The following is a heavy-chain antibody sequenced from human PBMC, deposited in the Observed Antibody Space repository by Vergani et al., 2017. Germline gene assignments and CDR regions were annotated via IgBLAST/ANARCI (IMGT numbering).Heavy chain of an antibody. V-gene: IGHV3-15*05. CDR1: GFTFSNAW. CDR2: IKSKTDGGTT. J-gene: IGHJ4*02. CDR3: AKDIGVEQQLGFDY. Sequence: EVQLVESGGGLVKPGGSLRLSCAASGFTFSNAWMSWVRQAPGKGLEWVGRIKSKTDGGTTDYAAPVKGRFTISRDDSKNTLYLQMNSLRAEDTALYYCAKDIGVEQQLGFDYWGQGTLVTVSS. D-gene: IGHD6-13*01.